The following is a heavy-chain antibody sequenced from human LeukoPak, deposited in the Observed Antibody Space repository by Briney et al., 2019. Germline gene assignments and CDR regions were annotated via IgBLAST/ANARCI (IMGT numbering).Heavy chain of an antibody. D-gene: IGHD1-1*01. CDR1: GGTFSSYA. CDR3: ARSYKFDP. CDR2: IIPILGIA. V-gene: IGHV1-69*04. Sequence: ASVKVSCKASGGTFSSYAISWVRQAPGQGLEWMGRIIPILGIANYAQKFQGRVTITADKSTGTAYMELSSLRSEDTAAYYCARSYKFDPWGQGTLVTVSS. J-gene: IGHJ5*02.